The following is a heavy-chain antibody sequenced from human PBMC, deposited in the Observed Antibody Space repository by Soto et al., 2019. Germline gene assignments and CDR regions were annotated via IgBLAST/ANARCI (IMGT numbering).Heavy chain of an antibody. Sequence: QITLKESGPTLVKPTQTLTLTCTFSGFSLTTSGVGVGWIRQPPGKALEWLALIYWDDDKRYIPSLKSRLTITKDTSKNHVVLTMANMDPMDTATYYCARLLLYQGWFDPWGQGSLVTVSS. CDR1: GFSLTTSGVG. J-gene: IGHJ5*02. CDR2: IYWDDDK. V-gene: IGHV2-5*02. CDR3: ARLLLYQGWFDP. D-gene: IGHD2-2*01.